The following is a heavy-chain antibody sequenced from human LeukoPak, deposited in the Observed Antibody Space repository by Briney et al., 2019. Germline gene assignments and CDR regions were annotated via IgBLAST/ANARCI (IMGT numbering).Heavy chain of an antibody. J-gene: IGHJ4*02. V-gene: IGHV3-30*02. CDR2: IRYDGNNK. Sequence: GGSLRLSCAASEFTFSSYGMHWVRQAPGKGLEWVAFIRYDGNNKYYADSVKGRFTISRDNSKNTLYLQMNSLRTEDTAVYYCAKSIAVAGFAGGRTFDYWGQGTLVTVSS. CDR3: AKSIAVAGFAGGRTFDY. D-gene: IGHD6-19*01. CDR1: EFTFSSYG.